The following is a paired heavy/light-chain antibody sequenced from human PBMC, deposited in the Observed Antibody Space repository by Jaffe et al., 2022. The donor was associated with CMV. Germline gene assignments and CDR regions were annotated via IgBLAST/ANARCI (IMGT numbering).Light chain of an antibody. Sequence: DIVMTQSPDSLAVSLGERATINCKSSQSVLYSSNNKNYLTWYQQKPGQPPKLLIYWASTRESGVPDRFSGSGSGTDFTLTISSLQAEDVAVYYCQQYYSAPRTFGQGTKVEIK. CDR1: QSVLYSSNNKNY. J-gene: IGKJ1*01. CDR3: QQYYSAPRT. CDR2: WAS. V-gene: IGKV4-1*01.
Heavy chain of an antibody. CDR2: IRSKAKSYAT. CDR1: GFTFSDSA. D-gene: IGHD3-22*01. Sequence: EVQLVESGGGLVQPGGSLKLSCAASGFTFSDSAMHWVRQASGKGLEWVGRIRSKAKSYATAYGASVKGRFTISRDDSKNTAYLQMNSLKTDDTAVYYCLMVYYDDNSFQTGPDYWGQGTLVTVSS. V-gene: IGHV3-73*02. CDR3: LMVYYDDNSFQTGPDY. J-gene: IGHJ4*02.